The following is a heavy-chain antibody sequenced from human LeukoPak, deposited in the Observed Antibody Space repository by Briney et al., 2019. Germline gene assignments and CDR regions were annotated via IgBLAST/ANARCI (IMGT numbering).Heavy chain of an antibody. CDR2: MNPNSGNT. V-gene: IGHV1-8*03. Sequence: GASVKVSCKASGYTFTSYDINWVRQATGQGLEWMGWMNPNSGNTGYAQKFQGRVTITRNTSISTAYMELSSLRSEDTAVYYCARGVRFLEWLLSDYYYMDVWGKGTTVTVSS. D-gene: IGHD3-3*01. CDR1: GYTFTSYD. CDR3: ARGVRFLEWLLSDYYYMDV. J-gene: IGHJ6*03.